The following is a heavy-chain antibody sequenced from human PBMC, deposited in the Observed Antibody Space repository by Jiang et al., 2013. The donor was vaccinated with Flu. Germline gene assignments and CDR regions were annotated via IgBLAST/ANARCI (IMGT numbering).Heavy chain of an antibody. D-gene: IGHD6-13*01. Sequence: SVKVSCKASGYTFTSHGIHWVRQAPGQRLEWMGWINGGTGNTKYSQKYQGRVTITRDTSASTVYMELSSLTSEDTAIYYCARSHISTSYFDYWGQGTLISVSS. V-gene: IGHV1-3*01. CDR3: ARSHISTSYFDY. CDR1: GYTFTSHG. CDR2: INGGTGNT. J-gene: IGHJ4*02.